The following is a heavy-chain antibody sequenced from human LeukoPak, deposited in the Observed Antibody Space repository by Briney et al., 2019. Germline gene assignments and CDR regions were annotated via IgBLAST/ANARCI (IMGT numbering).Heavy chain of an antibody. D-gene: IGHD5-18*01. Sequence: GGSLRLSXAASGFSFSSYGMHWVSQAPGKGLEWVAVIWYDGSKEYYADSVKGRFTISRDNSKNTLYLQMNSLRAEDTAVYYCEKDRDTAMEIDYWGQGTLVTVSS. V-gene: IGHV3-33*06. CDR3: EKDRDTAMEIDY. CDR2: IWYDGSKE. J-gene: IGHJ4*02. CDR1: GFSFSSYG.